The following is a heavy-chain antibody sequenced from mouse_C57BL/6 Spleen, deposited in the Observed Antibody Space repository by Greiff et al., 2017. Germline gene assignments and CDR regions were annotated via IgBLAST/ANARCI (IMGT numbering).Heavy chain of an antibody. J-gene: IGHJ3*01. CDR3: TTTDGYYLFAY. D-gene: IGHD2-3*01. Sequence: EVQLQQSGAELVRPGASVKLSCTASGFNIKDDYMHWVKQRPEQGLEWIGRIDPEDGDTEYAPKFQGKATMTAATSSNTAYLQLSSLTSEDTAVYYCTTTDGYYLFAYWGQGTLVTVSA. CDR1: GFNIKDDY. V-gene: IGHV14-1*01. CDR2: IDPEDGDT.